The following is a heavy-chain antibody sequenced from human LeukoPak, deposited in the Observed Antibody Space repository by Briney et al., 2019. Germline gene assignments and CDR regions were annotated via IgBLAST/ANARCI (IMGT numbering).Heavy chain of an antibody. J-gene: IGHJ3*02. Sequence: SETLSLTCTVSGGSISSYYWSWIRQPPGKGLEWIGYIYYSGSTNYNPSLKSRVTISVDTSKNQFSLKLSSVTAADTAVYYCARVTIFGVVTDAFDIWGQGTMVTVSS. CDR2: IYYSGST. D-gene: IGHD3-3*01. CDR1: GGSISSYY. V-gene: IGHV4-59*01. CDR3: ARVTIFGVVTDAFDI.